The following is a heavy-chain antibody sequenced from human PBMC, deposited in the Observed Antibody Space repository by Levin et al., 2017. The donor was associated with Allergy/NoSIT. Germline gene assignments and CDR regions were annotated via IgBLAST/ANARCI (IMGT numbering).Heavy chain of an antibody. CDR2: IRSKAYGGTT. D-gene: IGHD4-17*01. CDR3: TRDLYGDDVPCFDY. CDR1: GFTFGDYA. J-gene: IGHJ4*02. Sequence: GGSLRLSCTASGFTFGDYAMSWFRQAPGKGLEWVGFIRSKAYGGTTEYAASVKGRFTISRDDSKSIAYLQMNSLKTEDTAVYYCTRDLYGDDVPCFDYWGQGTLVTVSS. V-gene: IGHV3-49*03.